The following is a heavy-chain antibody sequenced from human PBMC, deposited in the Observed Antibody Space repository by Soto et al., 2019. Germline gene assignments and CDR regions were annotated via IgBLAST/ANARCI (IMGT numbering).Heavy chain of an antibody. CDR2: ISASGDST. D-gene: IGHD2-8*01. CDR3: AKESTPHVGYCFNGVCYNDY. CDR1: RFTFNSYA. J-gene: IGHJ4*02. Sequence: PGGSLRLSCAASRFTFNSYAISWVRQAPGKGLEWVSVISASGDSTFYVDSVKGRFTISRDNSKNTLYLQMSSLRVEDTAVYYCAKESTPHVGYCFNGVCYNDYWGQGTLVTVSS. V-gene: IGHV3-23*01.